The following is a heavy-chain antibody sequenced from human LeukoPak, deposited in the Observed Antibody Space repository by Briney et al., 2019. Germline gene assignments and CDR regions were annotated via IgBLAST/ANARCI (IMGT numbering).Heavy chain of an antibody. Sequence: SQTLSLTCTVSGGSISSGSYYWSWIRQPPGKGLEWIGYIYYSGSTNYNPSLKSRVTISVDTSKNQFSLKLSSVTAADTAVYYCARGGQQPYYYYYMDVWGKGTTVTVSS. D-gene: IGHD6-13*01. CDR1: GGSISSGSYY. CDR3: ARGGQQPYYYYYMDV. V-gene: IGHV4-61*01. CDR2: IYYSGST. J-gene: IGHJ6*03.